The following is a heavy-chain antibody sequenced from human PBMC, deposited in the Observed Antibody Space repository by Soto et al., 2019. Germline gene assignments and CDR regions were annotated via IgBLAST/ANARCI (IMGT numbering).Heavy chain of an antibody. V-gene: IGHV4-39*01. CDR1: GGSISSSSYY. CDR2: IYYSGST. D-gene: IGHD2-15*01. J-gene: IGHJ6*02. CDR3: ALNPRVMTFSVVDYYYGMDV. Sequence: SETLSLTCTVSGGSISSSSYYWGWIRQPPGKGLEWIGSIYYSGSTYYNPSLKSRVTISVDTSKNQFSLKLSSVTAADTAVYYCALNPRVMTFSVVDYYYGMDVWGQGTTVTVSS.